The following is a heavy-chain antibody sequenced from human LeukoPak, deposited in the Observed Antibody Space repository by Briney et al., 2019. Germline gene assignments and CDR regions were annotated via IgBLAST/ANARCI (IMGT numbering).Heavy chain of an antibody. CDR1: GYTFTSYG. CDR2: ISAYNGNT. D-gene: IGHD3-3*01. J-gene: IGHJ4*02. Sequence: GASVKVSCKASGYTFTSYGISWVRQAPGQGLEWMGWISAYNGNTNYAQKLQGRVTMTTDTSTSTAYMELRSLRSDDTAVYYCARPKDDFWSGYYHYFDYWGQGTLATXSS. V-gene: IGHV1-18*01. CDR3: ARPKDDFWSGYYHYFDY.